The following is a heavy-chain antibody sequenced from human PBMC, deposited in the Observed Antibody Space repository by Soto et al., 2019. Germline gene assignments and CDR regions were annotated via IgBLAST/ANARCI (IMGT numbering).Heavy chain of an antibody. Sequence: QITLKESGPTLVKPTQTLTLTCTFSGFSLTTSGVGVGWIRQPPGKALEWLALIYWDDDKRYSPSLKSRPTTPXDXPKNQVVLTMTNMDPADTATYVCAHRTTTVTWWFDPWGQGTLVTVSS. CDR1: GFSLTTSGVG. V-gene: IGHV2-5*02. CDR3: AHRTTTVTWWFDP. CDR2: IYWDDDK. D-gene: IGHD4-17*01. J-gene: IGHJ5*02.